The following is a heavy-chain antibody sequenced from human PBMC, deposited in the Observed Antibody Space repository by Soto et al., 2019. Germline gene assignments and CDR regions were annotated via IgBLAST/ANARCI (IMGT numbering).Heavy chain of an antibody. CDR3: ATSRYYGSGRPSLMDV. Sequence: GGSLRLSCAASGFTFSSYGRHWVRQAPGKGLEWVAVISYDGSNKYYADSVKGRFTISRDNSKNTLYLQMNSLRAEDTAVYYCATSRYYGSGRPSLMDVWGKGTTVTVSS. CDR1: GFTFSSYG. D-gene: IGHD3-10*01. V-gene: IGHV3-30*03. J-gene: IGHJ6*03. CDR2: ISYDGSNK.